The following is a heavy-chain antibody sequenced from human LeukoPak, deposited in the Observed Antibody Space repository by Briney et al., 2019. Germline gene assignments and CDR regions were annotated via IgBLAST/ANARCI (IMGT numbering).Heavy chain of an antibody. J-gene: IGHJ4*02. CDR2: IIPIFGTA. D-gene: IGHD3-3*01. V-gene: IGHV1-69*13. Sequence: SVKVSCKASGYTFTSYGISWVRQAPGQGLEWMGGIIPIFGTANYAQKFQGRVTITADESTSTAYMELSSLRSEDTAVYYCARDPYDFWSGYPGDYWGQGTLVTVSS. CDR3: ARDPYDFWSGYPGDY. CDR1: GYTFTSYG.